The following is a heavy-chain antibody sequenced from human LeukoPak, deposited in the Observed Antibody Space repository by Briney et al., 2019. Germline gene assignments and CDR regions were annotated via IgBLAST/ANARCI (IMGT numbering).Heavy chain of an antibody. D-gene: IGHD2-2*01. V-gene: IGHV1-46*01. Sequence: ASVTVSFTASGYNFISYYMPWVRQAPGQGLEWMGIINPSGGSTSYAQKFQDRVTMTRDTSTSTVYMELSKDTAVYYCAREDVVLVDAVRYYYYGMDVWGQGTTVTVSS. CDR2: INPSGGST. J-gene: IGHJ6*02. CDR1: GYNFISYY. CDR3: AREDVVLVDAVRYYYYGMDV.